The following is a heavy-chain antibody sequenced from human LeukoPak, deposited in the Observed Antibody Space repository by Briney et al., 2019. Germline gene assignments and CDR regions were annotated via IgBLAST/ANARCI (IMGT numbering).Heavy chain of an antibody. V-gene: IGHV3-33*01. CDR1: GFTFSTYA. CDR2: IWYNGKNK. J-gene: IGHJ4*02. CDR3: VRDPSNSGWAFDY. Sequence: GGSLRPSCAASGFTFSTYAMHWVRQAPGKGLEWVAMIWYNGKNKHYADSVKGRFTISRDNSKNTLDLQMNSLRADDTAVYYCVRDPSNSGWAFDYWGQGTLVTVSS. D-gene: IGHD6-19*01.